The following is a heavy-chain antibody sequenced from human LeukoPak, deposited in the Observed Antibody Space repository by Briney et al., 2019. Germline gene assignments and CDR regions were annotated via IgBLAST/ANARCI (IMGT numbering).Heavy chain of an antibody. CDR1: GYRFTSYW. Sequence: GESLKISCKGSGYRFTSYWIAWVRQMPGKGLEWMGIIYPGDSDTGYSPSFQGQVTISADKSITTAYLQWSALQASDTAMYYCARLYSHDFWGQGTLVTVSS. CDR2: IYPGDSDT. CDR3: ARLYSHDF. J-gene: IGHJ4*02. V-gene: IGHV5-51*01. D-gene: IGHD2-21*01.